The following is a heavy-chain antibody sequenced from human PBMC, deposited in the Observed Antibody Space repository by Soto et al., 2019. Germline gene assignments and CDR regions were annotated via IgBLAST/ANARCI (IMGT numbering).Heavy chain of an antibody. Sequence: SVTLSLTCTVAGGSISSGDYYWSWIRQPPGKGLEWIGYIYYSGSTYYNPSLKSRVTISVDTSKNQFSLKLSSVTAADTAVYYCARAQLHYYDSSGFPHYYYYYGMDVWGQGTTVTVSS. CDR3: ARAQLHYYDSSGFPHYYYYYGMDV. J-gene: IGHJ6*02. V-gene: IGHV4-30-4*01. CDR1: GGSISSGDYY. D-gene: IGHD3-22*01. CDR2: IYYSGST.